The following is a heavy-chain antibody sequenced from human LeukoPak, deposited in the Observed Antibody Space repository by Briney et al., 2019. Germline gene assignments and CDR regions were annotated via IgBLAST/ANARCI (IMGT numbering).Heavy chain of an antibody. V-gene: IGHV4-38-2*02. CDR1: GYSISSGYY. J-gene: IGHJ5*02. D-gene: IGHD3-22*01. CDR2: IYHSGHSGRT. Sequence: SSETLSLTCTVFGYSISSGYYWGWIRQPPGKGLEWIGSIYHSGHSGRTYYNPSLNSRVTISVDTSKNQFSLKVSSVTAADTAVYYCASNYYYDSSGSNWFDPWGQGTLVTVSS. CDR3: ASNYYYDSSGSNWFDP.